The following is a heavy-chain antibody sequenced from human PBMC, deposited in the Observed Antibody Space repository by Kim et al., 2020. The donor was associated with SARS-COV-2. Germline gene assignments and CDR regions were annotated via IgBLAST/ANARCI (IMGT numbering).Heavy chain of an antibody. D-gene: IGHD1-1*01. Sequence: GGSLRLSCAASGFTFSGSDMHWVRQASGKGLEWVSRIRSEANSYETAYAASGKGRFTISREDTKNTANLHMNSLKTADKSVFDWPTVPGTWFAVSLAFD. J-gene: IGHJ3*02. CDR3: PTVPGTWFAVSLAFD. CDR1: GFTFSGSD. CDR2: IRSEANSYET. V-gene: IGHV3-73*01.